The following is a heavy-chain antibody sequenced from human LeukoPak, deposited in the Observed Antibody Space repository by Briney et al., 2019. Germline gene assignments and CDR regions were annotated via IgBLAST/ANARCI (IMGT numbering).Heavy chain of an antibody. CDR3: AKVFLTVTSPWGYFDY. CDR2: ISNDGRNE. CDR1: GFTFSSYG. D-gene: IGHD4-17*01. Sequence: PGGSLRLSCAASGFTFSSYGMHWVRQAPGKGLEWVAVISNDGRNEYYADSVKGRFTISRDNSKNTLYLQINSLRAEDTAVYYCAKVFLTVTSPWGYFDYWGQGTLVTVSS. J-gene: IGHJ4*02. V-gene: IGHV3-30*18.